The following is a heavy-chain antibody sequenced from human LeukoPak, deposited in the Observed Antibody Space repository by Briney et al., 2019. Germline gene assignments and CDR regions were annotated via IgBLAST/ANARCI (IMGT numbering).Heavy chain of an antibody. CDR3: ATDVRSSPLGF. Sequence: GGSLRLSCAASGFTLSNYAINWVRQAPGKGLEWVSIIYSGGSTYYADSVKGRFTISRDSSNNTLFLQMSNLRADDSGLYYCATDVRSSPLGFWGHGTLVTVSS. CDR1: GFTLSNYA. V-gene: IGHV3-66*01. J-gene: IGHJ4*01. CDR2: IYSGGST. D-gene: IGHD6-13*01.